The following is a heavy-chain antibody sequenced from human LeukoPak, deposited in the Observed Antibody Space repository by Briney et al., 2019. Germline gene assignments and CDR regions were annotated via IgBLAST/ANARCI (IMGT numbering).Heavy chain of an antibody. CDR3: AKDRGSGIGTGPFDY. CDR1: GFTFSSYG. J-gene: IGHJ4*02. V-gene: IGHV3-30*18. D-gene: IGHD3-10*01. Sequence: PGRSLRLSCAASGFTFSSYGMHWVRQAPGKGLEWVAVISYDGSNKYYADSVKGRFTISRDNSKNTLYPQMNSLRAEDTAVYYCAKDRGSGIGTGPFDYWGQGTLVTVSS. CDR2: ISYDGSNK.